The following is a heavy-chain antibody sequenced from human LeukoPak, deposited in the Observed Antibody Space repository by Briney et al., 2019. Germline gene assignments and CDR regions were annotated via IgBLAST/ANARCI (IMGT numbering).Heavy chain of an antibody. CDR2: INGDGSIT. Sequence: GGSLRLSCAASGFTFSSYSMNWVRQAPGKGPVWVSRINGDGSITTYADSVKGRFTISRDNAKNALSLQMNSLRAEDTAVYYCRYGSSSGDYWGQGTLVTVSS. J-gene: IGHJ4*02. CDR3: RYGSSSGDY. D-gene: IGHD6-6*01. CDR1: GFTFSSYS. V-gene: IGHV3-74*01.